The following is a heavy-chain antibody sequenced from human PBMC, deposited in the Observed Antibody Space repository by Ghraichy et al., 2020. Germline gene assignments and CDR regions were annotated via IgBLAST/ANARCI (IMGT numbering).Heavy chain of an antibody. D-gene: IGHD3-22*01. CDR2: ISYDGSNK. CDR1: GFTFSSYG. Sequence: GGSLRLSCAASGFTFSSYGMHWVRQAPGKGLEWVAVISYDGSNKYYADSVKGRFTISRDNSKNTLYLQMNSLRAEDTAVYYCAKVPTPYDSGYYFDYWGQGTLVTVSS. V-gene: IGHV3-30*18. J-gene: IGHJ4*02. CDR3: AKVPTPYDSGYYFDY.